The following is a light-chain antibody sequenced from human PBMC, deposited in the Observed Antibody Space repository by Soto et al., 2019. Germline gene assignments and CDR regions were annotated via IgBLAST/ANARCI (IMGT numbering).Light chain of an antibody. CDR1: SSDVGANNY. Sequence: QSALTQPASVSGSPGQSITISCTGTSSDVGANNYVSWYQQHPGKAPKLMIYEVSNRPSGVSYRFSGSKSGNTASLTISGLQAEDDADYHCSSFTSSRTLLFGGGTKLTVL. V-gene: IGLV2-14*01. J-gene: IGLJ2*01. CDR2: EVS. CDR3: SSFTSSRTLL.